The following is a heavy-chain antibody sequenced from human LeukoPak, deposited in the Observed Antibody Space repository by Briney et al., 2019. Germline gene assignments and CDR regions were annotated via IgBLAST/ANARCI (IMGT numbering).Heavy chain of an antibody. Sequence: GGSLRLSCAASGFTFSDYSMNGVRQAPGKGLEWVSFISSSSSTIYYADSVKGRFTISRDNAQNSVYLQMNSLRAEDTAVYYCARETRRGTNFDYWGQGTQVTVSS. CDR3: ARETRRGTNFDY. J-gene: IGHJ4*02. CDR1: GFTFSDYS. V-gene: IGHV3-48*01. CDR2: ISSSSSTI.